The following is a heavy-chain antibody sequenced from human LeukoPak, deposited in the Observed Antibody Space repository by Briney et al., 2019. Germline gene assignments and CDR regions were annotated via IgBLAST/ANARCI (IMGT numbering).Heavy chain of an antibody. Sequence: GGSLRLSCAASGFTFSSYSMNWVRQAPGKGLEWVSYVTSCSSAIYYADSVKGRFTISRDNAKNALYLQMNSLRAEDTAVYYCARGSSDYFDYGGRGTLVTVSS. CDR3: ARGSSDYFDY. V-gene: IGHV3-48*01. D-gene: IGHD6-6*01. CDR1: GFTFSSYS. J-gene: IGHJ4*02. CDR2: VTSCSSAI.